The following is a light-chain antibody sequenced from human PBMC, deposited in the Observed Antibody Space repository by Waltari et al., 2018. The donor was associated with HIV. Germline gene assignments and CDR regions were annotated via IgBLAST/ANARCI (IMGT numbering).Light chain of an antibody. J-gene: IGLJ2*01. CDR3: GTWDSSLSAGV. V-gene: IGLV1-51*01. CDR1: NSNIGNNY. CDR2: DNN. Sequence: QSVLTQPPSVSAAPGQKVTISCSGSNSNIGNNYVSRYHQLPGTAPKLLIYDNNKRPSGIPDRFSGSKSGTSATLGITGLQTGDEADYYCGTWDSSLSAGVFGGGTKLTVL.